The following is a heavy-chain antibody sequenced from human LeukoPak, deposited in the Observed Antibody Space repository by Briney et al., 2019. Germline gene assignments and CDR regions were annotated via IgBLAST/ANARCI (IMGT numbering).Heavy chain of an antibody. Sequence: GGSLRLSCVASGLTFSSYAMGWVRQAPGKGLEWVSHISGSGGSTYYADSVKGRFTSSRDNSKNTVYLQMNSLRAEDTAIYYCAKLLFSYYYYGMDVWGHGTAVTVSS. CDR2: ISGSGGST. V-gene: IGHV3-23*01. CDR1: GLTFSSYA. D-gene: IGHD3-10*01. J-gene: IGHJ6*02. CDR3: AKLLFSYYYYGMDV.